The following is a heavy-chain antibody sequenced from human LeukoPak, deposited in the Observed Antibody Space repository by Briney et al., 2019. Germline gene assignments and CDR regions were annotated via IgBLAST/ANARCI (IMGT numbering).Heavy chain of an antibody. Sequence: SVKVSCKASGGTFSSYTIGWVRQAPGQGLEWMGRIIPILGIANYAQKFQGRVTITADKSTSTAYMELSSLRSEDTAVYYCARGRPSPYDAFDIWGQGTMVTVSS. V-gene: IGHV1-69*02. CDR3: ARGRPSPYDAFDI. CDR1: GGTFSSYT. J-gene: IGHJ3*02. CDR2: IIPILGIA.